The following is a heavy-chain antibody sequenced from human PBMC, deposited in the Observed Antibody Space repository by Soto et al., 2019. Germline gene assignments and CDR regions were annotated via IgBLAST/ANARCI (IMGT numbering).Heavy chain of an antibody. V-gene: IGHV3-23*01. J-gene: IGHJ4*02. CDR1: GFTFSSYA. Sequence: EVQLLESGGGLVQPGGALRLSCAGSGFTFSSYAMSWVRQAPGEGVEWVSAISGGGGSTYYADSVKGRFTISRDNSKNTLYLQMNSLRAEDTAVYYCAKQIGYCSGGSCYFEYWGQGTLVTVSS. D-gene: IGHD2-15*01. CDR2: ISGGGGST. CDR3: AKQIGYCSGGSCYFEY.